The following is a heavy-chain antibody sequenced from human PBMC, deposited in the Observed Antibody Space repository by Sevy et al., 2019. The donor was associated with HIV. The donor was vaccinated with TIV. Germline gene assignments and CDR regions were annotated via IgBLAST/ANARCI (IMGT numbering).Heavy chain of an antibody. V-gene: IGHV4-61*01. CDR3: ARLSAVSRSYNFDY. D-gene: IGHD4-4*01. CDR1: GDSVSSDNYY. J-gene: IGHJ4*02. Sequence: SETLSLTCTVPGDSVSSDNYYWSWIRQPPGKGLGWIGYMFYRGSTNYNPSLRSRVTISVDTSKNQFSLKLNSVTAADTAVYYCARLSAVSRSYNFDYWGQGTLVTVSS. CDR2: MFYRGST.